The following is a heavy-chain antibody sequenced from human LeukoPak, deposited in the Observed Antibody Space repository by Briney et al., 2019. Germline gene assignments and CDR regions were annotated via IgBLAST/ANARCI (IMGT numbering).Heavy chain of an antibody. D-gene: IGHD4-11*01. CDR3: ARDLYRDSLPVSWFDP. V-gene: IGHV1-18*01. CDR1: GYTFTSYG. Sequence: APVKVSCKASGYTFTSYGISWVRQAPGQGLEWMGWISAHNGNTNYAQKLQGRVTMTTDTSTSTAYMELRSLRSDDTAVYYCARDLYRDSLPVSWFDPWGQGTLVTVSS. J-gene: IGHJ5*02. CDR2: ISAHNGNT.